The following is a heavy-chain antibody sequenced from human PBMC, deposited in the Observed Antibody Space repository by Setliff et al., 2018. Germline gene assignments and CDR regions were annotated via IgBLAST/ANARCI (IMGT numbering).Heavy chain of an antibody. V-gene: IGHV4-61*05. CDR2: IYSSGTT. D-gene: IGHD3-3*01. CDR3: ARMSRYSEFWSGYAEDYYSSYIDV. CDR1: GDSLTRSSSW. J-gene: IGHJ6*03. Sequence: SETLSLTCSVFGDSLTRSSSWWGWIRQPAGKGLEWIGNIYSSGTTKYNPSLKSRVTISVDTVKRQFSLNLLSVTAADTAVYYCARMSRYSEFWSGYAEDYYSSYIDVWGTGATVTVSS.